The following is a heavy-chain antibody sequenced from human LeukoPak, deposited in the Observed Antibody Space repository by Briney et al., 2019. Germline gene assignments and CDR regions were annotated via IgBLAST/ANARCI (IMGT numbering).Heavy chain of an antibody. V-gene: IGHV3-74*01. CDR1: GFTLNTYW. CDR2: INGDGSST. CDR3: ARGLAARGATMDV. J-gene: IGHJ6*03. D-gene: IGHD5-12*01. Sequence: PGGSRRLSCAASGFTLNTYWMHWVRQAPGKGLVWVSRINGDGSSTTYADSVKGRFTISRDNAKNTLYLQMNSLRAEDTAVYYCARGLAARGATMDVWGKGTTVTVSS.